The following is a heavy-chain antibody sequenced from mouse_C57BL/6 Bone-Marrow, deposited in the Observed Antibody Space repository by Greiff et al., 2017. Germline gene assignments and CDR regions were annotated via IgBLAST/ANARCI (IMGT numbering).Heavy chain of an antibody. CDR3: TRIAY. V-gene: IGHV14-4*01. J-gene: IGHJ3*01. CDR2: IDPENGDT. Sequence: VQLQQSGAELVRPGASVKLSCTASGFNFTDDYMHWVKQRPEQGLEWIGWIDPENGDTEYASKFQGKATITVDKSSNTAYLQLSSLTSEDTAVYYCTRIAYGGRGTLVTVSA. CDR1: GFNFTDDY.